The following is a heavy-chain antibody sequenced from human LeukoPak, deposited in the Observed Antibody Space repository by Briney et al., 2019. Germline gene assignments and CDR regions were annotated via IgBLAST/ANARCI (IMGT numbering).Heavy chain of an antibody. D-gene: IGHD6-19*01. J-gene: IGHJ4*02. CDR1: GFSFSSYS. Sequence: PGGSLRLSCAASGFSFSSYSMNWVRQAPGKGLEWVSYISISGGTIHYADSVKGRFTISRDNANKLLHLQMNSLRVEDTAVYYCAKVGSGWYVDYWGQGALVTVSS. CDR2: ISISGGTI. CDR3: AKVGSGWYVDY. V-gene: IGHV3-48*04.